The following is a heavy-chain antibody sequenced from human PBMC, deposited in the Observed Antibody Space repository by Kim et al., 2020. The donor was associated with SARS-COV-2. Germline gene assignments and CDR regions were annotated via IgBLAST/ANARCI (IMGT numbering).Heavy chain of an antibody. J-gene: IGHJ4*02. Sequence: GGSLRLSCTASGFTFSSYAMHWVRQAPGKGLEWVAVISYDGTTKYYADSVKGRFTISRDNSKKTLYMQMNSLETEDTAVYYCARDSDTVNGVWHFDSWGQGTLVTVSS. CDR2: ISYDGTTK. D-gene: IGHD4-17*01. V-gene: IGHV3-30-3*01. CDR1: GFTFSSYA. CDR3: ARDSDTVNGVWHFDS.